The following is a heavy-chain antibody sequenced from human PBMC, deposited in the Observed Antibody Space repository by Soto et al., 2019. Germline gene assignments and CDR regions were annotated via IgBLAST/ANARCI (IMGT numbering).Heavy chain of an antibody. J-gene: IGHJ4*01. Sequence: PSETLSLTCAVSGDSISGGGFSWNWIRQSPGKGLEWIGYIYPSGTSYYNPSLKSRVTISVDKSQNQFSLRLSSMTAADTAVYYCARGHYFGSGSTEWGHGTLVTVSS. V-gene: IGHV4-30-2*06. D-gene: IGHD3-10*01. CDR2: IYPSGTS. CDR1: GDSISGGGFS. CDR3: ARGHYFGSGSTE.